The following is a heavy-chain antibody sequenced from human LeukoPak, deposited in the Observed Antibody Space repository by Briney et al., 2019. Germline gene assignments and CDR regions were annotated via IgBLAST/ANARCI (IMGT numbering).Heavy chain of an antibody. Sequence: GGALRLSCAASRFTFSRYWMHWVRQAPGKGLVWVSRINSDGISTSYADSVKGRFTISRDNAKNTLYLQMNSLRAEDTAVYYCARDCSSISCFDYWGQGTLVTVSS. D-gene: IGHD2-2*01. CDR1: RFTFSRYW. CDR2: INSDGIST. CDR3: ARDCSSISCFDY. J-gene: IGHJ4*02. V-gene: IGHV3-74*01.